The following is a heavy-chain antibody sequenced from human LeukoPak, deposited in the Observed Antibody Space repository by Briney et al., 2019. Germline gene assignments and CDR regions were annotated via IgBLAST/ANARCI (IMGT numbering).Heavy chain of an antibody. D-gene: IGHD3-3*01. J-gene: IGHJ5*02. CDR2: TYYRSKWYN. CDR3: ARVTQVLRFLETSPNWFDP. Sequence: SQTLSLTCAISGDSVSSNSAAWNWIRQSPSRGLEWLGRTYYRSKWYNDYAVSVKSRITINPDTSKNQFSLKLSSVTAADTAVYYCARVTQVLRFLETSPNWFDPWGQGTLVTVSS. V-gene: IGHV6-1*01. CDR1: GDSVSSNSAA.